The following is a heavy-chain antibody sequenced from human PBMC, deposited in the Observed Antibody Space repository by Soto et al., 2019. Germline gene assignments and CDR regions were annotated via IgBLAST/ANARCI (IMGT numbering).Heavy chain of an antibody. J-gene: IGHJ3*02. Sequence: SETLSLTCTVSGGSISSYYWSWIRQPPGKGLEWIGYIYYSGSTNYNPSLKSRVTISVDTSKNQFSLKLSSVTAADTAVYYCARVGYCSGGSCYFHAFDIWGQGTMVTVSS. CDR3: ARVGYCSGGSCYFHAFDI. CDR1: GGSISSYY. V-gene: IGHV4-59*01. CDR2: IYYSGST. D-gene: IGHD2-15*01.